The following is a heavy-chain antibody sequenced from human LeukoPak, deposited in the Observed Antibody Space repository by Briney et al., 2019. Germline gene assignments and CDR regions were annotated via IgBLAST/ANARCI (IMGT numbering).Heavy chain of an antibody. J-gene: IGHJ2*01. CDR1: GGSISNSSHY. CDR3: ARDSSGYDSGWYFDL. V-gene: IGHV4-39*07. D-gene: IGHD5-12*01. Sequence: SETLSLTCTVSGGSISNSSHYWGWIRQPPGKGLEWIGSMYYSGRTYYNPSLKSRVTISVDTSKNQFSLKLSSVTAADTAVYYCARDSSGYDSGWYFDLWGRGTLVTVSS. CDR2: MYYSGRT.